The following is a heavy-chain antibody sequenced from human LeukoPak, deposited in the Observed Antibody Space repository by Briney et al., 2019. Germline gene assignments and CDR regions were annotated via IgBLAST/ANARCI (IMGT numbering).Heavy chain of an antibody. Sequence: GESLKISCKGSGYSFSSYWIDWVRQMPGKGLEWMGVIYPRDSRTTYSPSFQDQVTISADKSISTAYLQWTSLKASDTAMYYCARRSTYGSGTNYLFDYWGQGTLVTVSS. V-gene: IGHV5-51*01. CDR1: GYSFSSYW. J-gene: IGHJ4*02. CDR2: IYPRDSRT. D-gene: IGHD3-10*01. CDR3: ARRSTYGSGTNYLFDY.